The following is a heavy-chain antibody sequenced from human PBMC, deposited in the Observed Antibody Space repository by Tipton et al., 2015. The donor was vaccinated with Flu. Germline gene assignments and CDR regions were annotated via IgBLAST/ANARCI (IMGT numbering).Heavy chain of an antibody. CDR1: GITLSTFA. CDR3: APTPGEVADNPGYYYGMEV. D-gene: IGHD2-15*01. CDR2: ISGSGAST. Sequence: GSLRLSCATSGITLSTFAMSWVRQVPGKGLEWVAIISGSGASTYFADSVKGRFAISRDNSKDTVYLEMHRLRADDTAVYYCAPTPGEVADNPGYYYGMEVRGQGTPVTVSS. J-gene: IGHJ6*02. V-gene: IGHV3-23*01.